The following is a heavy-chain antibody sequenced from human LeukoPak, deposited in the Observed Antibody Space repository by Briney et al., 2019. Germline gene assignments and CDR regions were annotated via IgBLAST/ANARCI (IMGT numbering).Heavy chain of an antibody. CDR3: ASSGTRIPLDY. Sequence: PSETLSLTCTVSGGSISSGSYYWSWIRQPAGKGLEWIGRIYTSGSTNYNPSLKSRVTISVDTSKNQFSLKLSSVTAADTAVYYCASSGTRIPLDYWGQGTLVTVSS. CDR2: IYTSGST. J-gene: IGHJ4*02. V-gene: IGHV4-61*02. CDR1: GGSISSGSYY. D-gene: IGHD6-6*01.